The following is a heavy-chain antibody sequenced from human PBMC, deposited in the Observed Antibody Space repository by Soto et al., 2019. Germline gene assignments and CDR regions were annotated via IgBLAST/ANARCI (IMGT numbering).Heavy chain of an antibody. J-gene: IGHJ4*02. D-gene: IGHD2-2*01. Sequence: GGSLRLSCAASGFTFSSYGMHWVRQAPGKGLEWVAVIWYDGSNKYYADSVKGRFTISRDNSKNTLYLQMNSLRAEDTAVYYCAREGCSSTSCYYFDYWGQGTLVTVSS. CDR2: IWYDGSNK. V-gene: IGHV3-33*01. CDR1: GFTFSSYG. CDR3: AREGCSSTSCYYFDY.